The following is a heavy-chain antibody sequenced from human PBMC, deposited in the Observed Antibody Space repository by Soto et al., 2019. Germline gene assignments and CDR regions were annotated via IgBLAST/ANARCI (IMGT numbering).Heavy chain of an antibody. Sequence: QVQLRQWGAGLVKPSETLSLTCAVYGVSFNGYYWNWIRQPPGKGLEWIGEINHSGSTNYNPSLKSRVSISVDTSKNQFSLRLSSVTAADTAVYYCASQRPTVTTFDYWGQGTLVTVSS. V-gene: IGHV4-34*01. J-gene: IGHJ4*02. CDR1: GVSFNGYY. CDR2: INHSGST. CDR3: ASQRPTVTTFDY. D-gene: IGHD4-17*01.